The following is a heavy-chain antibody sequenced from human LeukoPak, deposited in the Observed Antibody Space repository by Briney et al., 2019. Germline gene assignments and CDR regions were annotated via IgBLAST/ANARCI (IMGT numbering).Heavy chain of an antibody. CDR2: ISGSGGST. J-gene: IGHJ4*02. CDR1: GFTFNSYA. CDR3: AREEMATRLFDY. D-gene: IGHD5-24*01. Sequence: GGSLRLSCAASGFTFNSYAMSWVRQAPGKGLEWVSAISGSGGSTYYADSVKGRFTISRDNSKNTLYLQMNSLRAEDTAVYYCAREEMATRLFDYWGQGTLVTVSS. V-gene: IGHV3-23*01.